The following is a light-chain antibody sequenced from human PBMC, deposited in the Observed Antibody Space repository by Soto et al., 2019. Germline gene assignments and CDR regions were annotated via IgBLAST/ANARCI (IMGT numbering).Light chain of an antibody. V-gene: IGKV1-39*01. J-gene: IGKJ5*01. CDR3: LQSYSTSIT. Sequence: DIQMTQSPSSLSASVGDRVTITCRASQSITNSLNWYQQKPGKAPKLLIYAASNLQDGVASRFSGSGSGTDFTLTISSLQPEDFATYYCLQSYSTSITFGQGTRLEIK. CDR2: AAS. CDR1: QSITNS.